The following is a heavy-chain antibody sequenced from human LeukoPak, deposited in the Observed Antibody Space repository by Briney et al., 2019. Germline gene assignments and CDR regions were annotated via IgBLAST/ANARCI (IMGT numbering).Heavy chain of an antibody. CDR2: IWYDGSNK. V-gene: IGHV3-33*06. D-gene: IGHD5-12*01. CDR3: AKAGYSGNFDY. CDR1: GFTFNNYG. Sequence: PGGSLRLSCAASGFTFNNYGMHGVRQAPGKGLEWVAVIWYDGSNKYYADSVKGRFTISRDNSKNTLYLQMNSLRAEDTAVYYCAKAGYSGNFDYWGQGTLVTVSS. J-gene: IGHJ4*02.